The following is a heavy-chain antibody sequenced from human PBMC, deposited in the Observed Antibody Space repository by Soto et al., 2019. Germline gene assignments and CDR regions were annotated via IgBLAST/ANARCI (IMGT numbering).Heavy chain of an antibody. CDR3: VRERGLSSFYGMDV. CDR2: ITSSSGHI. J-gene: IGHJ6*02. V-gene: IGHV3-21*01. CDR1: GFTLTTYT. Sequence: GGSLRLSCEASGFTLTTYTMNWVRQASGKGLEWVSSITSSSGHIYYADSVKGRFTISRDNARNSLYLQMDSLRAEDTAVYYCVRERGLSSFYGMDVWGQGTTVTVSS. D-gene: IGHD3-10*01.